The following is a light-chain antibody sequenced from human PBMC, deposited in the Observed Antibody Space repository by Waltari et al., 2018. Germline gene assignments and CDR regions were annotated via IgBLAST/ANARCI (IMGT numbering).Light chain of an antibody. CDR2: AAS. V-gene: IGKV1-9*01. J-gene: IGKJ2*01. Sequence: QLTQSPSSLSASVGDRVTITCRASQGISSYLAWYQQKPGKAPKLLIYAASTLQSGVPPRFSGSGSGTDFTLTISSLQPEDFATYYCQQLNSYPPYTFGQGTKLEIK. CDR3: QQLNSYPPYT. CDR1: QGISSY.